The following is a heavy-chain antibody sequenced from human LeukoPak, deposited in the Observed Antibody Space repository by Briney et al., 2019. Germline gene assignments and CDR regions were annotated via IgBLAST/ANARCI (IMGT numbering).Heavy chain of an antibody. CDR1: GVTFSSYG. CDR2: ISSDGNDK. V-gene: IGHV3-30*03. Sequence: PGGSLRLSCAASGVTFSSYGMYWVRQAPGKGLEWVALISSDGNDKLYGDSVKGRFTISRDDSKSTLYLQMNSLRAEDTAVYYCTTKVIRGNSGDDYDDWGQGTLVTVSS. CDR3: TTKVIRGNSGDDYDD. D-gene: IGHD5-12*01. J-gene: IGHJ4*02.